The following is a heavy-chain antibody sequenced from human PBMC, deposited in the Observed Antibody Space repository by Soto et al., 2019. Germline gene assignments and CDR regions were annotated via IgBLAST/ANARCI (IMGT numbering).Heavy chain of an antibody. CDR3: ARDSSGWYNWFDP. Sequence: SETLSLTCAVSGGSISSGGYSWSWIRQPPGKGLEWIGYIYHSGSTYYNPSLKSRVTISVDRSKNQFSLKLSSVTAADTAVYYCARDSSGWYNWFDPWGQGTLVTVSS. CDR2: IYHSGST. D-gene: IGHD6-19*01. CDR1: GGSISSGGYS. J-gene: IGHJ5*02. V-gene: IGHV4-30-2*01.